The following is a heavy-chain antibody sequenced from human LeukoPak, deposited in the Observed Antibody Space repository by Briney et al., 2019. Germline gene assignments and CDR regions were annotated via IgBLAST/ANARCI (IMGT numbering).Heavy chain of an antibody. V-gene: IGHV1-18*01. CDR3: ARGSRIAVAGPFDY. J-gene: IGHJ4*02. Sequence: ASVKVSCKASGYTFTSFGISWVRQAPGQGLEWMGWISAYNGNTNYAQKLQGRVTMTTDTSTSTAYMELRSLRSDDTAVYYCARGSRIAVAGPFDYWGQGTLVTVSS. CDR2: ISAYNGNT. CDR1: GYTFTSFG. D-gene: IGHD6-19*01.